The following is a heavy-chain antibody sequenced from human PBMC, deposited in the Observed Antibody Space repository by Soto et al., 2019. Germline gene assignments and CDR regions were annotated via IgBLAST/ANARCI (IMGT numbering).Heavy chain of an antibody. CDR3: AKGHRDIVLMVYAIRGYYFDY. CDR2: ISGSGGST. CDR1: GFTFSSYA. V-gene: IGHV3-23*01. D-gene: IGHD2-8*01. Sequence: GGSLRLSCAASGFTFSSYAMSWVRQAPGKGLEWVSAISGSGGSTYYADSVKGRFTISRDNSKNTLYLQMNSLRAEDTAVYYCAKGHRDIVLMVYAIRGYYFDYWGQGTLVTVSS. J-gene: IGHJ4*02.